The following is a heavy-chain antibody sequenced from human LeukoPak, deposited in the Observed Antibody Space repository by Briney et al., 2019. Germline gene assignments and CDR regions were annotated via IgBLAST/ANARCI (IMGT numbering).Heavy chain of an antibody. V-gene: IGHV4-59*01. CDR3: ARVRIAAAGIDY. J-gene: IGHJ4*02. CDR2: IYYSGST. CDR1: GGSISSYY. D-gene: IGHD6-13*01. Sequence: PSETLSLTCTVFGGSISSYYWSWIRQPPGKGLEWIGYIYYSGSTNYNPSLKSRVTISVDTSKNQFSLKLSSVTAADTAVYYCARVRIAAAGIDYWGQGTLVTVSS.